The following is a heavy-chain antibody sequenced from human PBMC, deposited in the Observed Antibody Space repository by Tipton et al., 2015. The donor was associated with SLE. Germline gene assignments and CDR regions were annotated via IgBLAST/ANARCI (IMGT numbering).Heavy chain of an antibody. CDR3: ARKDTTMVGGDYYYGMDV. D-gene: IGHD5-18*01. CDR1: GGSFSGYS. Sequence: TLSLTCAVYGGSFSGYSWNWIRQPPGKGLEWIGEINHSGSTNYNPSLKSRVSISVDASKNQFSLKLSSVTAADTAVYYCARKDTTMVGGDYYYGMDVWGQGTTVTVSS. J-gene: IGHJ6*02. V-gene: IGHV4-34*01. CDR2: INHSGST.